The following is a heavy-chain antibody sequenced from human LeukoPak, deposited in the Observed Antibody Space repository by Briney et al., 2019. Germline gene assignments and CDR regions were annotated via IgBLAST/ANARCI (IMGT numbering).Heavy chain of an antibody. D-gene: IGHD6-19*01. CDR1: GGSISSSSYY. CDR3: ARHWQWLVTTVENWFDP. Sequence: SETLSLTCTVSGGSISSSSYYWGWIRQPPGTGLEWIGSIYYSGSTYYNPSLKSRVTISVDTSKNQFSLKLSSVTAADTAVYHCARHWQWLVTTVENWFDPWGQGTLVTVSS. J-gene: IGHJ5*02. V-gene: IGHV4-39*01. CDR2: IYYSGST.